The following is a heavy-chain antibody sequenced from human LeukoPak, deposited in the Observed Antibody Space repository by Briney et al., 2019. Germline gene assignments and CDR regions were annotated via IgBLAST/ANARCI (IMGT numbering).Heavy chain of an antibody. CDR1: GFTFSNAW. V-gene: IGHV3-15*01. J-gene: IGHJ4*02. CDR3: TTGSRTNPRLQVTGRDY. Sequence: PGGSLRLSCAVSGFTFSNAWMSWVRQAPGKGLEWVGRIKSKTDGGTTDYAATVKGRFTISRDDSKNTLYLQMNSLKTEDTAVYYCTTGSRTNPRLQVTGRDYWGQGTLVTVSS. D-gene: IGHD1-14*01. CDR2: IKSKTDGGTT.